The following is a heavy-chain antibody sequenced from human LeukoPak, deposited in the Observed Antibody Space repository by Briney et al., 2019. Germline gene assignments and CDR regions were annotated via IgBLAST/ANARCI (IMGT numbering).Heavy chain of an antibody. J-gene: IGHJ4*02. CDR3: ARQGSYFDY. Sequence: HGESLKISCKGSGSRFTSYWIAWVRQMPGKGPEWMGIIYPGDSDTRYSPSFQGQVTVSADKSISTAYLQWSSLKASDTAMYYCARQGSYFDYWAQGTLVTVSS. V-gene: IGHV5-51*01. CDR1: GSRFTSYW. CDR2: IYPGDSDT.